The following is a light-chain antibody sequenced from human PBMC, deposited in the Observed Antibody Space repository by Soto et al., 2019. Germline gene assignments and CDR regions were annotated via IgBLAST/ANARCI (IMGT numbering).Light chain of an antibody. V-gene: IGLV2-14*01. CDR1: SSDVGRHNY. Sequence: QSVLTQPASVSGSPGQSLTISCTGTSSDVGRHNYVSWYQQHPGKAPKLMIYDVNNRPSGVSNRFSGSKSGNTASLTISGLQAEDEADYYCSSYTGSTFVLFGGGTKVTVL. CDR3: SSYTGSTFVL. J-gene: IGLJ2*01. CDR2: DVN.